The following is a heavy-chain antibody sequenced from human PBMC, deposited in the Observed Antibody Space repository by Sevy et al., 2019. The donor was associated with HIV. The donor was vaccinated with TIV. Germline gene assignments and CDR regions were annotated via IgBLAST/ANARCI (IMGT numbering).Heavy chain of an antibody. D-gene: IGHD5-18*01. J-gene: IGHJ4*01. CDR3: ARHAFKHGYRPSYFDS. CDR2: IYHTGST. Sequence: SETLSLTCTVSGGSISAKNYFWGWIRQPPGKGLEWIGSIYHTGSTYPSSSLQSRVGISVDTSKKLFSVKLSSVTAADTAVYFCARHAFKHGYRPSYFDSWSHGTLVTVSS. CDR1: GGSISAKNYF. V-gene: IGHV4-39*01.